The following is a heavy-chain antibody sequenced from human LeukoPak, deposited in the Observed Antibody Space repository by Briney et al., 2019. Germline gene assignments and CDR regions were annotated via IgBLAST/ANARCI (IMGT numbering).Heavy chain of an antibody. Sequence: SETLSLTCAVYGGSFSGYYWSWIRQHPGQGQEWVGYIYYSGSTYYNPSLRSRLTISVDTSKNQFSLQLSSVTAADTAVYYCARVVVPAAVTASNWFDPWGQGTLVTVSS. V-gene: IGHV4-31*11. J-gene: IGHJ5*02. CDR3: ARVVVPAAVTASNWFDP. CDR2: IYYSGST. D-gene: IGHD2-2*01. CDR1: GGSFSGYY.